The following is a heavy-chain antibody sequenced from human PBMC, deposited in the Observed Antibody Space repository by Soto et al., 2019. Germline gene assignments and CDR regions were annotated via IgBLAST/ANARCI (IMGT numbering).Heavy chain of an antibody. CDR1: GFTFSSFA. CDR3: ARATASGYYDY. CDR2: ITNDGGST. J-gene: IGHJ4*02. V-gene: IGHV3-64*02. Sequence: GGSLRLSCAASGFTFSSFAMHWVRQAPGKGLEYVSAITNDGGSTYYTASVKGRFTISRDNSKNTLYLQMGSLRADDMAVYYCARATASGYYDYWGQGT. D-gene: IGHD3-22*01.